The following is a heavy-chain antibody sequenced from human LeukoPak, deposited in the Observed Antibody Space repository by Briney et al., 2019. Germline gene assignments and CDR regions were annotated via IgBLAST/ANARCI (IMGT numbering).Heavy chain of an antibody. CDR3: ASTPYCSTTSCWYFDY. CDR1: GYSISSGYY. V-gene: IGHV4-61*01. Sequence: SETLSLTCTVSGYSISSGYYWSWIRQPPGKGLEWIGYIYYSGSTNYNPSLKSRLTISVDTSKSQFSLNLSSVTAADTAVYYCASTPYCSTTSCWYFDYWGQGTLVTVSS. CDR2: IYYSGST. J-gene: IGHJ4*02. D-gene: IGHD2-2*01.